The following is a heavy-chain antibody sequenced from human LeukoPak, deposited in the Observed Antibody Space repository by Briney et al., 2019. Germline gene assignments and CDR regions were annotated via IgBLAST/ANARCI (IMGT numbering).Heavy chain of an antibody. D-gene: IGHD2-2*02. CDR1: GFTFSDHY. J-gene: IGHJ4*02. CDR3: ARDRFCTSASCYKDY. Sequence: GGSLRLSCAASGFTFSDHYMDWVRQAPGKGLEWVGRIRHKADGYTTEYAASVKGRFTISRDDSKNSLFLQLNSLKTEDTAVYYCARDRFCTSASCYKDYWGQGTLVTISS. CDR2: IRHKADGYTT. V-gene: IGHV3-72*01.